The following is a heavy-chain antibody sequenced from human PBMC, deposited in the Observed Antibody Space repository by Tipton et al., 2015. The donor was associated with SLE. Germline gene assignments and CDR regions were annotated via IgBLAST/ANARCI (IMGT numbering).Heavy chain of an antibody. CDR1: GFTFSSYS. Sequence: SLRLSCAASGFTFSSYSMNWVRQAPGKGLEWVSSISSSSSYIYYADTVKGRFTISRDNAQNSLYLQMNSLRAEDTAVYYCARSSPTFGAWGMDVWGQGTTVTVSS. CDR3: ARSSPTFGAWGMDV. J-gene: IGHJ6*02. CDR2: ISSSSSYI. V-gene: IGHV3-21*03. D-gene: IGHD3-3*01.